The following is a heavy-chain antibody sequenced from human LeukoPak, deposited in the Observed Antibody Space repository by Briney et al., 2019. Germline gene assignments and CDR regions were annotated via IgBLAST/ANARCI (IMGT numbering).Heavy chain of an antibody. Sequence: SETLSLTCTVSGGSISSYYGSWIRQPPGKGLEWIGYIYHSGSTNYNPSLKSRVTISVDTSKNQFSLKLSSVTAADTGVYYCARDPHTYYPSFAFDIWGQGTMVTVSS. CDR2: IYHSGST. V-gene: IGHV4-59*01. CDR1: GGSISSYY. J-gene: IGHJ3*02. CDR3: ARDPHTYYPSFAFDI. D-gene: IGHD3-10*01.